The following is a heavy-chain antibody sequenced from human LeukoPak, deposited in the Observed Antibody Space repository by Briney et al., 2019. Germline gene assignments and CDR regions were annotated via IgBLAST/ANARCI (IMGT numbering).Heavy chain of an antibody. D-gene: IGHD2/OR15-2a*01. Sequence: GGSLRLSCTASGFSLSGYWMSWVRQAPGQGLEWVANIGKDGSWIHYADSVKGRFTISRDNAKNSLSLQMNSLRADDTAIYYCARDLDFYATGYWGQGTLVTVSS. CDR1: GFSLSGYW. CDR3: ARDLDFYATGY. J-gene: IGHJ4*02. CDR2: IGKDGSWI. V-gene: IGHV3-7*01.